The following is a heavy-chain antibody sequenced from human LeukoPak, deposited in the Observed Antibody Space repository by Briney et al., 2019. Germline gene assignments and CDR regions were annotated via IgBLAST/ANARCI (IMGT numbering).Heavy chain of an antibody. Sequence: GGSLRLSCTASGFIVSSNYMSWVRQAPGKGLDWVSGIYSGGRTEYADSVKGRFSVSKDNSKNTVYLQMNSLRADDTALYYCTREPLTGYFGFDYWGQGTQVTVSS. D-gene: IGHD3-9*01. J-gene: IGHJ4*02. V-gene: IGHV3-53*01. CDR3: TREPLTGYFGFDY. CDR2: IYSGGRT. CDR1: GFIVSSNY.